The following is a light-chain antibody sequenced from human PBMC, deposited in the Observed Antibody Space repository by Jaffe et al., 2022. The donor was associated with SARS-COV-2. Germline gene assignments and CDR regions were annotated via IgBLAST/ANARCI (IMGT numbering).Light chain of an antibody. Sequence: DIQMTQSPSSLSAFVGDSVTITCRASQTINTFLNWYQQKPGDAPKLLIFGASTLQSGVPSRISGGGSGTNFTLTITSLQPEDFATYYCQQSYTTPITFGQGTRLEIK. CDR1: QTINTF. CDR3: QQSYTTPIT. CDR2: GAS. J-gene: IGKJ5*01. V-gene: IGKV1-39*01.